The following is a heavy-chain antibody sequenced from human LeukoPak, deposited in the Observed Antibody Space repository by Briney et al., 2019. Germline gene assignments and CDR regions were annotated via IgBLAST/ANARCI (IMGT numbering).Heavy chain of an antibody. Sequence: GESLKISCKGSGYTFASYWIAWVRQMSGNGLEWMGIIYPGDSDTRYSPSFQGQVTISADKSINTAYLQWSSLQASDTAMYYCARQIADSSGPIDYWGQGALVTVSS. J-gene: IGHJ4*02. D-gene: IGHD6-19*01. CDR3: ARQIADSSGPIDY. CDR1: GYTFASYW. V-gene: IGHV5-51*01. CDR2: IYPGDSDT.